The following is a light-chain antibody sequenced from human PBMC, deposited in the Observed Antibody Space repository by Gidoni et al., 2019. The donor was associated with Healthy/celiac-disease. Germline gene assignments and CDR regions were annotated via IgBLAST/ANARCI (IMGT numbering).Light chain of an antibody. J-gene: IGLJ2*01. CDR1: SSDVGGYNY. Sequence: QSALTQPASVSVSPGHSITISCTGTSSDVGGYNYVSLYQQHPGKAPKLMIYEVSNRPSGVSNRVSGSKAGNTASLTIYGLQAEDEADYYCSSYTSSSTRVFGGGTKLTVL. V-gene: IGLV2-14*01. CDR2: EVS. CDR3: SSYTSSSTRV.